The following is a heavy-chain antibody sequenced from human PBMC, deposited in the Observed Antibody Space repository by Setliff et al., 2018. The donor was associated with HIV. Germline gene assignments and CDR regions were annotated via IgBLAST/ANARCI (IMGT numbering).Heavy chain of an antibody. Sequence: SETLSLTCAVYGGSFSDDYWSWIRQPPGRGMEWIGDINHDGRANYNPSLKSRVVMAVDASKSQISLNLTSVTAADTAVYYCARCSGRFGAVTWFDPWGHGMLVTVS. CDR1: GGSFSDDY. CDR3: ARCSGRFGAVTWFDP. J-gene: IGHJ5*02. CDR2: INHDGRA. D-gene: IGHD3-10*02. V-gene: IGHV4-34*01.